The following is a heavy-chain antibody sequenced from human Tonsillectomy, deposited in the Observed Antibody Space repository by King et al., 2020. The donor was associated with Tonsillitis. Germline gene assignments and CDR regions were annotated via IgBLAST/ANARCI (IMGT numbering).Heavy chain of an antibody. CDR1: GFTFSTYG. CDR2: ISYDGSNK. CDR3: AKGGYCSSTSCYAGYGMDV. D-gene: IGHD2-2*01. V-gene: IGHV3-30*18. Sequence: VQLVESGGGVVQPGRSLRLSCAASGFTFSTYGIHWVHQAPGKGLEWVAVISYDGSNKYYADSVKGRFTISRDNSKNTLYLKMNSLRAEDTAVYYCAKGGYCSSTSCYAGYGMDVWGQGTTVTVSS. J-gene: IGHJ6*02.